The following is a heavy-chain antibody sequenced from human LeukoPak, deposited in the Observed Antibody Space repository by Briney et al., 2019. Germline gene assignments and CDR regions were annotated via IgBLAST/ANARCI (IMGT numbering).Heavy chain of an antibody. CDR1: GFTFSSYG. Sequence: GGSLRLSCAASGFTFSSYGMHWVRQAPGKGLEWVAVISYDGSIKYYADSVKGRFTISRDNAKNTLYLQMNSLRAEDTAVYYCARGGSPPEALGDAFDIWGQGTMVTVSS. V-gene: IGHV3-30*03. CDR3: ARGGSPPEALGDAFDI. CDR2: ISYDGSIK. D-gene: IGHD1-26*01. J-gene: IGHJ3*02.